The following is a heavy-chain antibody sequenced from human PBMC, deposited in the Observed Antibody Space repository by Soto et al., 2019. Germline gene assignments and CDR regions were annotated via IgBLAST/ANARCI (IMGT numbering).Heavy chain of an antibody. CDR1: GFTFSSYS. Sequence: GGSLRLSCAASGFTFSSYSMNWVRQAPGKGLEWVSYISSSSSTIYYADSVKGRFTISRDNAKNSLYLQMNSLRAEDTAVYYCASAVYDILTGYLGRPLLPDYYYMDVWGKGTTVTVSS. V-gene: IGHV3-48*01. J-gene: IGHJ6*03. D-gene: IGHD3-9*01. CDR3: ASAVYDILTGYLGRPLLPDYYYMDV. CDR2: ISSSSSTI.